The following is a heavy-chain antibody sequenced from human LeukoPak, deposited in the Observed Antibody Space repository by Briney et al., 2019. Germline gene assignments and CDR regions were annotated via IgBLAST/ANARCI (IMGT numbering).Heavy chain of an antibody. CDR3: GSITHYDDNQVGC. D-gene: IGHD4-23*01. Sequence: GGSLRLSCAASGFTFSTYEMNWVRQAPGKGLEWVSYISSSGGTIHYSDSVKGRFTISRDNAKNTLYLQMNSLRAEDTAVYYCGSITHYDDNQVGCWGQGTLVTVSS. J-gene: IGHJ4*02. V-gene: IGHV3-48*03. CDR1: GFTFSTYE. CDR2: ISSSGGTI.